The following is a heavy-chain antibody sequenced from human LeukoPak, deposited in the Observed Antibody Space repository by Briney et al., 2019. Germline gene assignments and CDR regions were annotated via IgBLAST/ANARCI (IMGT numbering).Heavy chain of an antibody. V-gene: IGHV1-69*01. CDR2: IIPIFGTA. Sequence: SVKVSCKASGGTFSSYAISWVRQAPGQGLEWMGGIIPIFGTANYAQKFQGRVTITADESTSTAYMELSSLRSEDTAVYYCASRYCSSTSCYHFNWFDPWGQGTPVTVSS. CDR3: ASRYCSSTSCYHFNWFDP. D-gene: IGHD2-2*01. J-gene: IGHJ5*02. CDR1: GGTFSSYA.